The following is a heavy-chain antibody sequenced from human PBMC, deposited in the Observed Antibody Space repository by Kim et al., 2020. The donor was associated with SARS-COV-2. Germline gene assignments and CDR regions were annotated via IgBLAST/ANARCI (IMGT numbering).Heavy chain of an antibody. CDR2: IYYSGST. D-gene: IGHD4-17*01. J-gene: IGHJ5*02. Sequence: SETLSLTCTVSGGSISSYYWSWIRQPPGKGLEWIGYIYYSGSTNYNPSLKSRVTISVDTSKNQFSLKLSSVTAADTAVYYCARWSELRWPGWFDPWGQGTLVTVSS. V-gene: IGHV4-59*01. CDR1: GGSISSYY. CDR3: ARWSELRWPGWFDP.